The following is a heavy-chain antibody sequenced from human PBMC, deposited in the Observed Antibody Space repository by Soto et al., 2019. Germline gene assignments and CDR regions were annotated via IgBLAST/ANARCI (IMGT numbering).Heavy chain of an antibody. Sequence: GGSMRLSCAASGFTFSSYAMSWVRQAPGKGLEWVSAISGSGGSTYYADTVKGRFTISRDNSKNTLYLKMNSLRAEDTAVYYCAKDPRDYGDSFFDYWCQGTLVTVSS. V-gene: IGHV3-23*01. CDR3: AKDPRDYGDSFFDY. CDR1: GFTFSSYA. CDR2: ISGSGGST. D-gene: IGHD4-17*01. J-gene: IGHJ4*02.